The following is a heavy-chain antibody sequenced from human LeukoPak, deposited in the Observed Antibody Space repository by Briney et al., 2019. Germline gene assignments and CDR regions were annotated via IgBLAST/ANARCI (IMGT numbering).Heavy chain of an antibody. CDR1: GFTFDDYD. Sequence: GFLRLSCAESGFTFDDYDLRWVRQAPGKGLEWVSLISGDGGSTYYADSVKGRFTISRDNSKNSLYLQMNSLRTEDTALYYCAKGAYYDYVWGSYRPHYFDYWGQGTLVTVSS. CDR3: AKGAYYDYVWGSYRPHYFDY. CDR2: ISGDGGST. V-gene: IGHV3-43*02. D-gene: IGHD3-16*02. J-gene: IGHJ4*02.